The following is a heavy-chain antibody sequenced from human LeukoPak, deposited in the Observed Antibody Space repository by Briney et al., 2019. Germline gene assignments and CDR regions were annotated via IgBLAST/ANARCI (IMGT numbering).Heavy chain of an antibody. D-gene: IGHD5-18*01. CDR2: ISYDGSNK. Sequence: GRSLRLSCAASGFTFSNYGMHWARQAPGKGLEWVAIISYDGSNKYYADSVKGRFTISRDNSKNTLYLQMNSLRAEDTAVYYCAEGRSYNYAYGDYFDYWGQGTLVTVSS. V-gene: IGHV3-30*18. CDR3: AEGRSYNYAYGDYFDY. J-gene: IGHJ4*02. CDR1: GFTFSNYG.